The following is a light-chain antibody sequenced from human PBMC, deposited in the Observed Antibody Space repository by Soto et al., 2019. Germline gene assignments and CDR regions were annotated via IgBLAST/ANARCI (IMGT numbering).Light chain of an antibody. V-gene: IGLV2-14*03. Sequence: LTKPASGSGSPGQAIGISLTGTSSDVGSYNSVSWYQQYPGKAPKLMIHDVNNRPSGISDRFSGSKSGNTASLTVSRLQAEDEADYYCSSFTSSTSYVFGTGTKVTVL. CDR1: SSDVGSYNS. CDR2: DVN. J-gene: IGLJ1*01. CDR3: SSFTSSTSYV.